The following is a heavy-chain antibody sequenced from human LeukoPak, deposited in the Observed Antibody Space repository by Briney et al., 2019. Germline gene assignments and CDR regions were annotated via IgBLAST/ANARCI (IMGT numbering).Heavy chain of an antibody. CDR2: ISGYNGNT. D-gene: IGHD5-24*01. V-gene: IGHV1-18*01. CDR1: GYNFPTYG. CDR3: ASGREGYNPSDF. J-gene: IGHJ4*02. Sequence: ASVTVSCKTSGYNFPTYGVSWVRQAPGQGLEWMAWISGYNGNTNYEQKYQGRVTLTTDISTSTVYMELRSLRSDDTAVYYCASGREGYNPSDFWGQGTLVTVSS.